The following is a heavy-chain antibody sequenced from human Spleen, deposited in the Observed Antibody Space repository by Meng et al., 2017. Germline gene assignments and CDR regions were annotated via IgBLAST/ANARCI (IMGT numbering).Heavy chain of an antibody. Sequence: EVQLVESWGGLVKPGRSLRLSCAASGFTFSDAWRTWVRQAPGKGLEWVSRIKTNTDDGTADYGAAVKGRFTISRDDSKKTLYLQMNSLKTEDTAVYYCTAILGYWGQGALVTVSS. CDR3: TAILGY. J-gene: IGHJ4*02. V-gene: IGHV3-15*01. CDR2: IKTNTDDGTA. D-gene: IGHD2-2*01. CDR1: GFTFSDAW.